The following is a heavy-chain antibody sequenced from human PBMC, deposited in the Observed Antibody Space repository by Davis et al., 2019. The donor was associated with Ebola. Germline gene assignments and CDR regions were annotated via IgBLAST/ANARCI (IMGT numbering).Heavy chain of an antibody. CDR1: GFTFSSYA. J-gene: IGHJ4*02. D-gene: IGHD3-10*01. CDR3: ARDLTMVQGVIDY. V-gene: IGHV3-30-3*01. Sequence: GGSLRLSCAASGFTFSSYAMHWVRQAPGKGLEWVAVISYDGSNKYYADSVKGRFTISRDNSKNTLYLQMNSLRAEDTAVYYCARDLTMVQGVIDYWGQGTLVTVSS. CDR2: ISYDGSNK.